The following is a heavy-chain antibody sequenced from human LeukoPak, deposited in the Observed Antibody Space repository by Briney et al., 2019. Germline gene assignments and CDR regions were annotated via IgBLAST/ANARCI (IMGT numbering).Heavy chain of an antibody. CDR1: GFTFSSYS. V-gene: IGHV3-21*01. CDR3: ARDLGVSNDAFDI. J-gene: IGHJ3*02. Sequence: GGSLRLSCAASGFTFSSYSMNWVRQAPGKGLEWVSSISSSSNYIYYADSVKGRFTISRDNAKNSLYLQMNSLRAEDTAVYYCARDLGVSNDAFDIWGQGTMVTVSS. CDR2: ISSSSNYI.